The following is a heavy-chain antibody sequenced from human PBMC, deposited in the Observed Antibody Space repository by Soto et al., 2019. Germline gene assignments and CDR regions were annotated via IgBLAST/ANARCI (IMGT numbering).Heavy chain of an antibody. Sequence: EVQVLESGGGLIQPGGSLRLSCAASGFTFSAYAMSWVRQAPGKGLEWVSAVGGSGASTWYADSVKGLFTISRDNSKNPLFFQMASLRAEDTAVYYCAKGSASVRPYYFDSWGQGTLVTVSS. J-gene: IGHJ4*02. CDR1: GFTFSAYA. V-gene: IGHV3-23*01. CDR3: AKGSASVRPYYFDS. D-gene: IGHD6-6*01. CDR2: VGGSGAST.